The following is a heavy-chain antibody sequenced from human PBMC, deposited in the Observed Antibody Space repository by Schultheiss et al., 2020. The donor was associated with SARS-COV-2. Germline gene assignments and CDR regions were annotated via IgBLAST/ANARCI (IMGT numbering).Heavy chain of an antibody. D-gene: IGHD3-16*01. CDR3: AREVYDDGYGSSDY. Sequence: GESLKISCAASGFTFSSYAMSWVRQAPGKGLEWVSAISGSGGSTYYADSVKGRFTISRDNSKNTLYLQMNSLRAEDTAVYYCAREVYDDGYGSSDYWGQGTLVTVSS. CDR1: GFTFSSYA. V-gene: IGHV3-23*01. J-gene: IGHJ4*02. CDR2: ISGSGGST.